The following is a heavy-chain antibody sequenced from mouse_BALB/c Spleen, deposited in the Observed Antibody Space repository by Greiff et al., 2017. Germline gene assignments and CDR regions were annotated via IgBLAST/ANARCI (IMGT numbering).Heavy chain of an antibody. V-gene: IGHV5-17*02. CDR2: ISSGSSTI. J-gene: IGHJ4*01. CDR3: ARGGGYYYAMDY. CDR1: GFTFSSFG. Sequence: DVMLVESGGGLVQPGGSRKLSCAASGFTFSSFGMHWVRQAPEKGLEWVAYISSGSSTIYYADTVKGRFTISRDNPKNTLFLQMTSLRSEDTAMYDCARGGGYYYAMDYWGQGTSVTVSS.